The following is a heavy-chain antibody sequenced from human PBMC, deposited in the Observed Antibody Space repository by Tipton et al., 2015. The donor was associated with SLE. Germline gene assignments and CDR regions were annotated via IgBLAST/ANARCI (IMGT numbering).Heavy chain of an antibody. CDR1: GGSISSDDYY. D-gene: IGHD2/OR15-2a*01. Sequence: TLSLTCTVSGGSISSDDYYWTWIRQHPGKGLEWIGHMSYSGSTYYNPSLKSRITISVDTSKNHFSLKLSSVTAADTAVYYCAKIPSRGDHLKEYHFSYYFTDVWGKGTTVTVSS. CDR2: MSYSGST. J-gene: IGHJ6*03. CDR3: AKIPSRGDHLKEYHFSYYFTDV. V-gene: IGHV4-31*03.